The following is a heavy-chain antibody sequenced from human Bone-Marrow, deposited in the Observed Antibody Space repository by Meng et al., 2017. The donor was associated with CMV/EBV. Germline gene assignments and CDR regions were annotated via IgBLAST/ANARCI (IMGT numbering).Heavy chain of an antibody. CDR2: INHSGST. Sequence: GSLRLSCAVYGGSFGGYYWSWIRQPPGKGLEWIGEINHSGSTNYNPSLKSRVTISVDTSKNQFSLKLSSVTAADTAVYYCARRYYYYGMDVWGQGTTVTVSS. CDR1: GGSFGGYY. J-gene: IGHJ6*02. V-gene: IGHV4-34*01. CDR3: ARRYYYYGMDV.